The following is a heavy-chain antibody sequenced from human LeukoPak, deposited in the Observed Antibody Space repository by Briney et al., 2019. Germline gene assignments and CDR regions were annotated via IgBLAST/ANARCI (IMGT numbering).Heavy chain of an antibody. CDR2: ISGSGTDI. D-gene: IGHD5-18*01. CDR3: ARTARHLDY. V-gene: IGHV3-11*04. J-gene: IGHJ4*02. Sequence: PGGSLRLSCEASGFTFSDPYMSWIRQAPGKGLECLSYISGSGTDINYADSVRGRFTISRDNAKNLLYLQMNDLRVEDTALYYCARTARHLDYWGQGTLVTVSS. CDR1: GFTFSDPY.